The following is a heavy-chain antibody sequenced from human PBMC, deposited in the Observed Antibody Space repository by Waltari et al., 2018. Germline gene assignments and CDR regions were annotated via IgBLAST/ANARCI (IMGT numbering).Heavy chain of an antibody. D-gene: IGHD3-22*01. J-gene: IGHJ4*02. V-gene: IGHV3-9*01. Sequence: EVLLVESGGGLVQPGRSMGLSCVGSGFNFNDLAMHWVRQVPGKGLEWVSGITFNSGNIAYADSVRGRFTISRDNAKNSLYLRMNSLRPEDTALYFCAKDMVDSSGSLYYFDSWGQGTLVIVSS. CDR3: AKDMVDSSGSLYYFDS. CDR1: GFNFNDLA. CDR2: ITFNSGNI.